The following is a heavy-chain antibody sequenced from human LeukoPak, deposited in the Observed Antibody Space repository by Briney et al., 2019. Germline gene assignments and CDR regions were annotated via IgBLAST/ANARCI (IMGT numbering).Heavy chain of an antibody. V-gene: IGHV1-2*06. CDR1: GYTFTGYY. D-gene: IGHD6-19*01. J-gene: IGHJ5*02. CDR3: AFEVLSSGWVS. Sequence: GASVKVSCKASGYTFTGYYIHWVRQAPGQGLEWMGRINPNSGGTNYAQKFQGRVTMTRDTSISTAYMELSGPRSDDTAVYYCAFEVLSSGWVSWGQGTLVTVSS. CDR2: INPNSGGT.